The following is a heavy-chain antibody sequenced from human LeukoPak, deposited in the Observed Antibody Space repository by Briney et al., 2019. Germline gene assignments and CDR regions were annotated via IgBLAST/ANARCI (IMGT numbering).Heavy chain of an antibody. Sequence: SETLSLTCTVSGGSISSYYWSWIRQPAGKGLEWIGRIYTSGSTNYNHSLKSRVTMSVDTSKNQFSLKLSSVTAADTAVYYCASVVTGRFGELSYPRDAFDIWGQGTMVTVSS. J-gene: IGHJ3*02. CDR2: IYTSGST. CDR1: GGSISSYY. CDR3: ASVVTGRFGELSYPRDAFDI. V-gene: IGHV4-4*07. D-gene: IGHD3-10*01.